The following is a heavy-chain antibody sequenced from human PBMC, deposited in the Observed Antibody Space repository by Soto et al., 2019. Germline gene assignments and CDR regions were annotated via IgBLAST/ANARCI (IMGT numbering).Heavy chain of an antibody. CDR1: GFSLSTSGVG. CDR3: AHTSGSVLGDY. V-gene: IGHV2-5*02. CDR2: IYWDDDK. J-gene: IGHJ4*02. D-gene: IGHD3-10*01. Sequence: KESGPTLVKPTQTLTLTCTFSGFSLSTSGVGVGWIRQPPGKALECLAVIYWDDDKRYSPSLKNRLTITKDTSKNQVVLTLTNMNPVDTATYYCAHTSGSVLGDYWGQGILVTVSS.